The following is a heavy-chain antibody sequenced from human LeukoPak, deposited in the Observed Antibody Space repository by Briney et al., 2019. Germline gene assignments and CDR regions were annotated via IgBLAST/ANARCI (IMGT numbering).Heavy chain of an antibody. Sequence: GGSLRLSCAASGFTFNYYAMNWVRQAPGKGLEWVSSITGSGGDSYYADSVKGRFTISRDNSKNTVYLQLNSLRVEDTAVFYCAKAEVPDFWYSGLDVWGQGTTVTVSS. D-gene: IGHD4/OR15-4a*01. CDR1: GFTFNYYA. CDR2: ITGSGGDS. CDR3: AKAEVPDFWYSGLDV. V-gene: IGHV3-23*01. J-gene: IGHJ6*02.